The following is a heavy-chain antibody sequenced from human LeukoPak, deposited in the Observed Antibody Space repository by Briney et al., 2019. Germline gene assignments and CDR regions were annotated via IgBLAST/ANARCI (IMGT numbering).Heavy chain of an antibody. CDR2: ISSSSSTI. CDR3: ARDYSRETIHYYYYYMDV. CDR1: GFTFSSYS. Sequence: GSLRLSCAASGFTFSSYSMNWVRQAPGKGLEWVSYISSSSSTIYYADSVKGRFTISRDNAKNSLYLQMNSLRAEDTAVYYCARDYSRETIHYYYYYMDVWGKGTTVTVSS. J-gene: IGHJ6*03. D-gene: IGHD2-21*01. V-gene: IGHV3-48*01.